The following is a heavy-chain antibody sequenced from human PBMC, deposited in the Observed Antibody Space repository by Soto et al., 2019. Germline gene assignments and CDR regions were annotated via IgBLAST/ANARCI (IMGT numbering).Heavy chain of an antibody. CDR1: GFTFSDYS. J-gene: IGHJ4*02. V-gene: IGHV3-48*01. D-gene: IGHD6-19*01. CDR2: ISNSRGTI. CDR3: ARDLLNSGWPYYFDY. Sequence: EVRLVESGGALVQPGGSLRLSCAASGFTFSDYSMNWVRQAPGKGLEWISYISNSRGTIYYADSVEGRFTISRDNAKNSVYLQMNSLRADDTAVYYCARDLLNSGWPYYFDYWGQGTLVTVSS.